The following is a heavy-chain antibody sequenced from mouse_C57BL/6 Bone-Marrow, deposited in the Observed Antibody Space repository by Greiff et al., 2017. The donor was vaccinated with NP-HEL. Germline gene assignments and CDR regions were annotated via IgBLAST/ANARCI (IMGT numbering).Heavy chain of an antibody. CDR3: APRYSNYVYYFDY. CDR2: IDPASGDT. Sequence: VQLQQSVAELVRPGASVKLSCTASGFNIKNTYMHWVKQRPEQGLVWIGRIDPASGDTKDAPKFQGKATITADTSSNTAYLQLSSLTSEDTAIYYCAPRYSNYVYYFDYWGQGTTLTVSS. D-gene: IGHD2-5*01. CDR1: GFNIKNTY. V-gene: IGHV14-3*01. J-gene: IGHJ2*01.